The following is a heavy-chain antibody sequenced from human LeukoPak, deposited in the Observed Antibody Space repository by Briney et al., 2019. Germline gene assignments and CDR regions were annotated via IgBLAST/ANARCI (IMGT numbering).Heavy chain of an antibody. V-gene: IGHV3-23*01. J-gene: IGHJ5*02. D-gene: IGHD3-10*01. Sequence: PGGSLRLSCAASGFTFSPYPMSWVRQAPGKGLEWVSAISGSGGSTYYADSVKGRFTISRDNSKNTLYLQMNSLRAEDTAVYYRAKPMVRGVISNWFDPWGQGTLVTVSS. CDR2: ISGSGGST. CDR3: AKPMVRGVISNWFDP. CDR1: GFTFSPYP.